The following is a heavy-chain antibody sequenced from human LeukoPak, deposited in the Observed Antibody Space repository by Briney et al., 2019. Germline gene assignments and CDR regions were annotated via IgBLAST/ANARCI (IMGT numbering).Heavy chain of an antibody. CDR1: GFGVSVNY. CDR2: LYASGTT. CDR3: AAKGNGYTGIYVFAH. J-gene: IGHJ4*02. Sequence: GSLRLSCAASGFGVSVNYISWVRQAPGKGLEWVSVLYASGTTKYADSVKGRFTISRDTSDNTLNLQMNGLGAEDSAVYYCAAKGNGYTGIYVFAHWGQGTLVTVSA. V-gene: IGHV3-66*01. D-gene: IGHD1-26*01.